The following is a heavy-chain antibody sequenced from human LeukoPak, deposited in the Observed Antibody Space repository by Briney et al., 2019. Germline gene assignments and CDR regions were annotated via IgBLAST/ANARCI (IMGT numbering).Heavy chain of an antibody. Sequence: SVKVSCKASGGTFSSYANSWVRQAPGQGLEWMGGIIPIFGTANYAQKFQGRVTITTDESTSTAYMELSSLRSEDTAVYYCARVNTIFGVWGPFDYWGQGTLVTVSS. J-gene: IGHJ4*02. D-gene: IGHD3-3*01. CDR2: IIPIFGTA. V-gene: IGHV1-69*05. CDR3: ARVNTIFGVWGPFDY. CDR1: GGTFSSYA.